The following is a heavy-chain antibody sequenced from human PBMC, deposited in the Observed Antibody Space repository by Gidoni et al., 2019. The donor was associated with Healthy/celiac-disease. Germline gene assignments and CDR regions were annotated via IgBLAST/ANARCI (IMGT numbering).Heavy chain of an antibody. CDR1: GGAISSSSYY. CDR2: IYSSVST. J-gene: IGHJ6*04. V-gene: IGHV4-39*01. Sequence: QLQLQESGPGLVKPSETLSLTCTVSGGAISSSSYYWGWIRQPPGKGLEWIGSIYSSVSTYYNPSLKSRVTISVDTSKNQFSLKLSSVTAADTAVYYCARQKDIVVVPAAIYGMDVWGKGTTVTVSS. D-gene: IGHD2-2*01. CDR3: ARQKDIVVVPAAIYGMDV.